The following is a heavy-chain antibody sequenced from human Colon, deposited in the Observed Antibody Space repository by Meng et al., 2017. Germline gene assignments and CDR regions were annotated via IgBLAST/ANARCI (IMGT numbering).Heavy chain of an antibody. CDR1: GFTFNSHA. V-gene: IGHV3-23*01. Sequence: GGSLRLSCAASGFTFNSHAMSWVRQAPGKGLEWVSAISGSGVSTYYAGSVKGRFTISRDNARNTLYLQMNNLRAEDTALYYCAKALDSSGYSYERCAAYWGPG. CDR3: AKALDSSGYSYERCAAY. J-gene: IGHJ4*01. D-gene: IGHD3-22*01. CDR2: ISGSGVST.